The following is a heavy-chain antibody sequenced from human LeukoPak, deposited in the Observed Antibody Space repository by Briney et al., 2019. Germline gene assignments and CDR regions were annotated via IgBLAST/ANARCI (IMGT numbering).Heavy chain of an antibody. CDR1: GGSISSYY. D-gene: IGHD3-10*01. CDR2: IYYSGST. Sequence: SETLSLTCTVSGGSISSYYWSWIRQPPGKGLEWIGYIYYSGSTNYNPSLKSRVTISVDTSKNQFSLKLRSVTAADTAVYYCARESRRSYCNEYWGQGTLVTVSS. CDR3: ARESRRSYCNEY. V-gene: IGHV4-59*12. J-gene: IGHJ4*02.